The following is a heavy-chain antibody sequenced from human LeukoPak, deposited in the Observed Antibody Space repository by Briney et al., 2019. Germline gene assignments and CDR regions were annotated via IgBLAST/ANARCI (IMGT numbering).Heavy chain of an antibody. CDR2: ISGSGGST. D-gene: IGHD4-23*01. CDR1: GFTFKNYA. Sequence: GGSLRLSCAASGFTFKNYAMNWVRQAPGKGLEWVSAISGSGGSTYYADSVKGRFTISRDNAKNSLYPQMNSLRAEDTAVYYCARDTVVPNAYWGQGTLVTVSS. J-gene: IGHJ4*02. V-gene: IGHV3-23*01. CDR3: ARDTVVPNAY.